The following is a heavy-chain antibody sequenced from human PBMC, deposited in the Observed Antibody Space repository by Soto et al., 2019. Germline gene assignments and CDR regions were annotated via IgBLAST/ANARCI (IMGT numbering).Heavy chain of an antibody. Sequence: PSETLSLTCTVSGGSISSGGYYWSWIRQHPGKGLEWIGYIYYSGSTYYNPSLKSRVTISVDTSKNQFSLKLSSVTAADTAVYYCARIVSYYYDSSGPSDYWGQGTLVTVSS. D-gene: IGHD3-22*01. CDR2: IYYSGST. CDR3: ARIVSYYYDSSGPSDY. J-gene: IGHJ4*02. CDR1: GGSISSGGYY. V-gene: IGHV4-31*03.